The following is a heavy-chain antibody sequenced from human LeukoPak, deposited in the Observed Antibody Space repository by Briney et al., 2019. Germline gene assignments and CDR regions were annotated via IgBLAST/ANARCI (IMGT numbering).Heavy chain of an antibody. CDR2: ISYDGSNR. J-gene: IGHJ6*03. V-gene: IGHV3-30*03. D-gene: IGHD2-21*02. CDR3: ARHDLYYYYYMDV. CDR1: GFTFSSYA. Sequence: PGGSLRLSCTACGFTFSSYAMHWVRQAPGKGLEWVAVISYDGSNRYYADSVKGRFTISRDNSKNSLYLQMNSLRAEDTAVYYCARHDLYYYYYMDVWGKGTTVTVSS.